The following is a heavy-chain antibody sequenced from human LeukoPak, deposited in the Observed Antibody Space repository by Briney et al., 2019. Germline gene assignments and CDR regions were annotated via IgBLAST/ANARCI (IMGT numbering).Heavy chain of an antibody. CDR3: ARESAGGPDY. CDR2: IKPDGSEQ. CDR1: GFTLSTYW. Sequence: GSLRLSCAASGFTLSTYWMSWVRQAPGKGLEWVANIKPDGSEQYYVDSVRGRFTISRDNAKNSLYLQMNSLRAEDTAIYYCARESAGGPDYWGQGTLVTVSS. V-gene: IGHV3-7*05. D-gene: IGHD6-19*01. J-gene: IGHJ4*02.